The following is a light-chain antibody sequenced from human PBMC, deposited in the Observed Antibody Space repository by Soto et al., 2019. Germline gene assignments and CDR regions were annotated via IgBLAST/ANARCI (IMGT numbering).Light chain of an antibody. J-gene: IGKJ4*01. CDR2: ATS. Sequence: IQLTQSPSSLSAAVGDRVTITCRASQAINSHLAWYQQKPGKAPSLLIYATSTLQSGVPSRFSGSGSGTDFTLTISGLQTEDFATYHCQQLDSFPLSFGGGTKLEIK. CDR1: QAINSH. V-gene: IGKV1-9*01. CDR3: QQLDSFPLS.